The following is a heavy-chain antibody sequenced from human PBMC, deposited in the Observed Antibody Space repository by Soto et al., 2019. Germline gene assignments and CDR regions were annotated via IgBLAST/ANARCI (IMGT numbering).Heavy chain of an antibody. V-gene: IGHV4-59*12. J-gene: IGHJ6*02. Sequence: SETLSLTCTVSGGSISSYYWSWIRQPPGKXLEWIGYIYYSGSTNYNPSLKSRVTISVDTSKNQFSLKLSSVTAADTAVYYCARGYYDSSGYYPPFYDYYYGMDVWGQGTTVTVSS. CDR3: ARGYYDSSGYYPPFYDYYYGMDV. CDR1: GGSISSYY. D-gene: IGHD3-22*01. CDR2: IYYSGST.